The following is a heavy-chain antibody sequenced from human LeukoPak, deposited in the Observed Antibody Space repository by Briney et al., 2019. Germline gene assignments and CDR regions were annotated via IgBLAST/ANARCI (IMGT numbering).Heavy chain of an antibody. CDR1: GFTFSSYE. J-gene: IGHJ6*02. V-gene: IGHV3-48*03. Sequence: PGGSLRLSRAASGFTFSSYEMNWVGQAPGKGVEWVSYISGSGSTIYYADSVKGRFTISRDNAKNSLDLQMNSLRAEDTAVYYCAREWASVGIAAAALYYYGMDVWGQGTTVTVSS. CDR3: AREWASVGIAAAALYYYGMDV. CDR2: ISGSGSTI. D-gene: IGHD6-13*01.